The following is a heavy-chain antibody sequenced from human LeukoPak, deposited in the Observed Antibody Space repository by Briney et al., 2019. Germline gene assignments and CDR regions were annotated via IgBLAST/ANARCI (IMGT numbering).Heavy chain of an antibody. Sequence: ASVKVSCKASGYTFTSYAMHWVRQAPGQRLEWMGWINAGNGNTKYSQKFQGRVTITRDTSASTAYMELSSLRSEDTAVYYCAREGALRGYSGYDLGPFDYWGQGTLVTVSS. CDR3: AREGALRGYSGYDLGPFDY. V-gene: IGHV1-3*01. J-gene: IGHJ4*02. CDR1: GYTFTSYA. D-gene: IGHD5-12*01. CDR2: INAGNGNT.